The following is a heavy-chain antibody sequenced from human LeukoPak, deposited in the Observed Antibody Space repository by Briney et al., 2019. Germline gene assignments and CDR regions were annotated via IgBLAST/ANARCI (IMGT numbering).Heavy chain of an antibody. D-gene: IGHD1-1*01. J-gene: IGHJ5*02. CDR3: ARDTGGGFDP. CDR2: ISNDGHTI. CDR1: GFMFRTYW. Sequence: GGSLRLSCATSGFMFRTYWMHWVRQVPGKGLVWVSRISNDGHTINYADSVKGRFTSSRDNAKNSLSLQMNSLRAEDTAVYYCARDTGGGFDPWGQGTLVTVSS. V-gene: IGHV3-74*01.